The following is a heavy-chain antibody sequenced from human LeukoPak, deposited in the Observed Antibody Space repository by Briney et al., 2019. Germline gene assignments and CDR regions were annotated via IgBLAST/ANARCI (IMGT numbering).Heavy chain of an antibody. Sequence: ASVTVSFTASGYTFTIYGISWVRQAPGQGLEWMGWISAYNGNTNYAQKLQGRVTMTTDTSTSTAYMELRSLRSDDTAVYYCARDRFWSGPGWFDPWGQGTLVTVSS. CDR3: ARDRFWSGPGWFDP. CDR1: GYTFTIYG. J-gene: IGHJ5*02. V-gene: IGHV1-18*01. D-gene: IGHD3-3*01. CDR2: ISAYNGNT.